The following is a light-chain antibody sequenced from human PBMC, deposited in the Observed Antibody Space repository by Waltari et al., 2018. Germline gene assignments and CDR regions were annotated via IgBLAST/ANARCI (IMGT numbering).Light chain of an antibody. Sequence: QSALTQPPSASGSPGQSVTISCTGTSSDVGGYNYVSWYQQHPGKAPKLMIYEVSKRPSGFPVPSSGSKSGNAASLTVSGLQAEDQADYYCSSYAGSNNLVFGGGTKLTVL. J-gene: IGLJ3*02. CDR1: SSDVGGYNY. CDR2: EVS. V-gene: IGLV2-8*01. CDR3: SSYAGSNNLV.